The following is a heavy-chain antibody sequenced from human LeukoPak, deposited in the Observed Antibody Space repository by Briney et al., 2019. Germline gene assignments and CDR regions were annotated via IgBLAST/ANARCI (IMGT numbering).Heavy chain of an antibody. CDR2: ISAYNGDT. CDR3: ARGGYYGPGSFPDY. D-gene: IGHD3-10*01. V-gene: IGHV1-18*01. Sequence: ASVKVSCKASGYSFASFGINWVRQAPGQGLEWMGWISAYNGDTNYAQNLQGRVTMTTDTSTSTAYMDLRSLTSDDTAVYYCARGGYYGPGSFPDYWGQGTLVTVSS. CDR1: GYSFASFG. J-gene: IGHJ4*02.